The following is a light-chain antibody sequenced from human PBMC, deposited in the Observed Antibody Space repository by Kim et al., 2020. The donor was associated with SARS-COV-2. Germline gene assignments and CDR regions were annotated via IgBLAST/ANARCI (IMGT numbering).Light chain of an antibody. Sequence: QSALTQPPSVSGAPGQRVTISCTGNSSNIGAGYDVHWYQQLPGTAPKLLMYADTNRPSGVPDRFSGSKSGTSASLAITGLQAEDEADYYCQSYDRSLREVFGSGTTVTVL. CDR3: QSYDRSLREV. CDR1: SSNIGAGYD. V-gene: IGLV1-40*01. CDR2: ADT. J-gene: IGLJ1*01.